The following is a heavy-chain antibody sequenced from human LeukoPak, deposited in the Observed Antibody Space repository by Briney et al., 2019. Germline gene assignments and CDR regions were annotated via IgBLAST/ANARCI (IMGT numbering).Heavy chain of an antibody. V-gene: IGHV3-23*01. CDR2: ISGSGGST. CDR1: GFTFSSYA. Sequence: GGSLRLSCAASGFTFSSYAMSWVRQAPGKGLEWVSAISGSGGSTYYADSVKGRFTISRDNSKNTLYLQMNSLRAEDTAVYYCAKVAYPYYYDSRDYYFDYWGQGTLVTVSS. CDR3: AKVAYPYYYDSRDYYFDY. D-gene: IGHD3-22*01. J-gene: IGHJ4*02.